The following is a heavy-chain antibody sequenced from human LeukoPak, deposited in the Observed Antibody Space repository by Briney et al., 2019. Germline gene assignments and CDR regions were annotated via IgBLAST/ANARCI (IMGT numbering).Heavy chain of an antibody. Sequence: PSETLSLTCTVSGGSFSSPSYYWGWIRQPPGKGLEWIGSVYYKGNTYYIPSLKSRVTISVDTSKNQFSLKLSSVTAADTAMYYCARVGGSYCGGRIFDYWGQGTLVTVSS. CDR1: GGSFSSPSYY. J-gene: IGHJ4*02. CDR3: ARVGGSYCGGRIFDY. CDR2: VYYKGNT. V-gene: IGHV4-39*07. D-gene: IGHD1-26*01.